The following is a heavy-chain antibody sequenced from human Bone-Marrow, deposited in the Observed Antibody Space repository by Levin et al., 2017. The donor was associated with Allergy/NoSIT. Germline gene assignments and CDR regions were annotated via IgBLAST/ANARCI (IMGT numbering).Heavy chain of an antibody. CDR1: GGSISSNSFY. V-gene: IGHV4-39*06. CDR3: VREDASGSFSLD. D-gene: IGHD3-10*01. CDR2: VSYSGRS. Sequence: SETLSLTCAVSGGSISSNSFYWGWLRQPPGKGLEWIGNVSYSGRSYSNPSLKSRVTISADTSKNQFPLKLHAVTAADTAVYYCVREDASGSFSLDWGPGTLVTVSS. J-gene: IGHJ1*01.